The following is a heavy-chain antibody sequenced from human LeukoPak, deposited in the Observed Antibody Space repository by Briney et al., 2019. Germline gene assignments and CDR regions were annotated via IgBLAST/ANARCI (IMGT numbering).Heavy chain of an antibody. CDR2: IYPAHSHT. CDR1: GSRFTTYW. J-gene: IGHJ4*02. Sequence: GGPLEISWKGSGSRFTTYWIGGGRRLPGKGLEGIGIIYPAHSHTRYSPPFQGQVTISLDKSISPAYLQSSSLKPSDTALYYCARHVDLAEPIDYWGQGTLVTVSS. CDR3: ARHVDLAEPIDY. V-gene: IGHV5-51*01.